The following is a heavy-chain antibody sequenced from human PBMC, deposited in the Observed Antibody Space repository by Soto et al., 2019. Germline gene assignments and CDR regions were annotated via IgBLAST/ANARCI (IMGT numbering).Heavy chain of an antibody. CDR2: ISAYNGNT. CDR1: GYTFTRYG. CDR3: AREGVPAAIMGPDYYYYGMDV. Sequence: ASVKVSCKASGYTFTRYGFSWVRQAPGQGLEWMGWISAYNGNTNYAQKLQGRVTMTTDTSTSTAYMELRSLRSDDTAVYYCAREGVPAAIMGPDYYYYGMDVWGQGTTVTVS. D-gene: IGHD2-2*02. J-gene: IGHJ6*02. V-gene: IGHV1-18*01.